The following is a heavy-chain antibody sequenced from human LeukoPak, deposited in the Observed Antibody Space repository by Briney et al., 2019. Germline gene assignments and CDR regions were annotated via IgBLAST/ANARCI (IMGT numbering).Heavy chain of an antibody. CDR1: GFTFSSYG. V-gene: IGHV3-30*02. CDR3: ARGFISSGWSRNFDY. D-gene: IGHD6-19*01. J-gene: IGHJ4*02. Sequence: GGSLRLSCAASGFTFSSYGMHWVRQAPGKGLEWVAFIRYDGSNKYYADSVKGRFTISRDNSKNTLYLQMNSLRAEDTAVYYCARGFISSGWSRNFDYWGQGTLVTVSS. CDR2: IRYDGSNK.